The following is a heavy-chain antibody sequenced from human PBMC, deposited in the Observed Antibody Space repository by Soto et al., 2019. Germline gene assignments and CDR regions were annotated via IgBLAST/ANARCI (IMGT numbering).Heavy chain of an antibody. Sequence: PXESLKISFKGSGYSFTSYWIGWVRQMPGKGLEWMGIIYPGDSDTRYSPSFQGQVTISADKSISTAYLQWSSLKASDTAMYYCARRPVYYYYGMDVWGQGTTVTVSS. J-gene: IGHJ6*02. CDR1: GYSFTSYW. CDR3: ARRPVYYYYGMDV. V-gene: IGHV5-51*01. CDR2: IYPGDSDT.